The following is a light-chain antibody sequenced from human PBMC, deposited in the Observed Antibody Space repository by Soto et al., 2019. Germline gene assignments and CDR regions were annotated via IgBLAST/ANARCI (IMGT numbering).Light chain of an antibody. V-gene: IGKV1-39*01. J-gene: IGKJ1*01. Sequence: DIRMYHSPSSVSASVGDEVTITCRASHTIMTYLNWYQLKPGKPPRLLIYAASSLQSGVPSRFSGSGSGTDFTLTINSLQPEDFATYSCQQSYNSPQTFGQGTKVDIK. CDR3: QQSYNSPQT. CDR1: HTIMTY. CDR2: AAS.